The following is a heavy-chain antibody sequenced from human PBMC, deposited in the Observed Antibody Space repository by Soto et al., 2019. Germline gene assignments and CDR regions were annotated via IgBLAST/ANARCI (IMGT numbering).Heavy chain of an antibody. CDR2: MSFDGSNK. J-gene: IGHJ6*02. Sequence: VGSLRLSCAASGFTFRSFGMPWFRKVQVKGLGWVALMSFDGSNKDYANYVRGRFTISIDNSKSTLYLQMDILRPEDTAVYYCAKEFGWELQLSHPYYNAGMDVWGQGTTVTVSS. D-gene: IGHD1-1*01. V-gene: IGHV3-30*18. CDR3: AKEFGWELQLSHPYYNAGMDV. CDR1: GFTFRSFG.